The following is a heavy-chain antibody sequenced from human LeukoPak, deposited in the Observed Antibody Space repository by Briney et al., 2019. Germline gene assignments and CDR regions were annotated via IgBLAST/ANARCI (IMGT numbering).Heavy chain of an antibody. CDR3: ARAGISPYYYDSSGYYTPGYFDY. Sequence: SVKVSCKASGGTFSSYAISWVRQAPGQGLEWMGGIIPIFGTANYAQKFQGRVTITADESTSTAYMELSSLRSEDTAVYYCARAGISPYYYDSSGYYTPGYFDYWGQGTLVTVSS. J-gene: IGHJ4*02. D-gene: IGHD3-22*01. V-gene: IGHV1-69*13. CDR1: GGTFSSYA. CDR2: IIPIFGTA.